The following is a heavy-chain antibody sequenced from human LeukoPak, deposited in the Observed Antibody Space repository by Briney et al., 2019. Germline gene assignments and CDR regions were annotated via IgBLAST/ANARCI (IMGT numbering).Heavy chain of an antibody. Sequence: GRSLRLSCAASGFTFSSYAMHWVRQAPGKGLEWVAVISYDGSNKYYADSVKGRFTISRDNSKNTLYLQMNSLRAEDTAVYYCAIAAAQIFDFDYWGQGTLVTVSS. CDR2: ISYDGSNK. CDR1: GFTFSSYA. V-gene: IGHV3-30*04. J-gene: IGHJ4*02. CDR3: AIAAAQIFDFDY. D-gene: IGHD6-13*01.